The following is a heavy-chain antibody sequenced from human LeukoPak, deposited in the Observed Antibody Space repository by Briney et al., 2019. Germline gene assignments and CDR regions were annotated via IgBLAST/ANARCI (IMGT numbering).Heavy chain of an antibody. CDR3: ARVITGGAFDI. V-gene: IGHV4-59*01. Sequence: PSETLSLTCTVSGGSIKSNYWSWIRQPPGKGLEWIGYIYYSGGTNYNPSLKSRVTILVDTSKNQFSLNLGSVTAADTAVYYCARVITGGAFDIWGQGTLVTVSS. CDR1: GGSIKSNY. J-gene: IGHJ3*02. CDR2: IYYSGGT. D-gene: IGHD1-14*01.